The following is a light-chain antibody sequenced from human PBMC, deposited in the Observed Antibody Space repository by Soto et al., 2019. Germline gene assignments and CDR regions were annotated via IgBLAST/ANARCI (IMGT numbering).Light chain of an antibody. CDR3: SSYTSSSTLYV. V-gene: IGLV2-14*01. CDR2: DVS. Sequence: QSVLTQPASVSGSPGQSITISCTGTSSDVGGYNCVSWYQQHPGKAPKLMIYDVSNRPSGVSNRFSGSKSGNTASLTISGLQAEDEADYYCSSYTSSSTLYVFGTGTKVTVL. J-gene: IGLJ1*01. CDR1: SSDVGGYNC.